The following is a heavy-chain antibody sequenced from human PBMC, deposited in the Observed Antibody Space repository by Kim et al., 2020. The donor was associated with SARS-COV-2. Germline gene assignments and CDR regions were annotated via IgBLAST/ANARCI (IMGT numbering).Heavy chain of an antibody. J-gene: IGHJ4*02. CDR2: ISSSSNFI. Sequence: GGSLRLSCAASGFIFSDYAMNWVRQAPGKGLEWVASISSSSNFIYYADSLKGRFTISSDNAKNSLYLQMDRLRAEDTAVYYCARIYDILTGYLDYWGQGTLVTVSS. V-gene: IGHV3-21*01. D-gene: IGHD3-9*01. CDR1: GFIFSDYA. CDR3: ARIYDILTGYLDY.